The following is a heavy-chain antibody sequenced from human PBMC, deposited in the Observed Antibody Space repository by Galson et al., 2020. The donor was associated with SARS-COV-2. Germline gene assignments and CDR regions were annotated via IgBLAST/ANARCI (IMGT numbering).Heavy chain of an antibody. J-gene: IGHJ4*02. D-gene: IGHD4-17*01. V-gene: IGHV3-48*03. CDR2: ISSNGRTI. CDR1: GFTFSSYE. Sequence: TGGSLRLSCAASGFTFSSYEMNWVRQAPGKGLEWVCYISSNGRTIYYADSVKGRFTISRDNAKNSLYLQMNSLRAEDTAVYYCARGDYGDPTGSAHDYWGQGTLVTVSS. CDR3: ARGDYGDPTGSAHDY.